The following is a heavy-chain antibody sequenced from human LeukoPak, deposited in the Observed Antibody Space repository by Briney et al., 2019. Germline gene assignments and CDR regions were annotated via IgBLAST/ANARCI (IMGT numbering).Heavy chain of an antibody. CDR1: GYTFTSYG. J-gene: IGHJ6*03. V-gene: IGHV1-18*01. CDR2: ISAYNGNT. Sequence: ASVKVSCKASGYTFTSYGISWVRQAPGQGLEWMGWISAYNGNTNYAQKLQGRVTMTTDTSTSTAYMELRSLRSDDTAVYYCARGPEGTYYYYYYVDVWGKGTTVTVSS. CDR3: ARGPEGTYYYYYYVDV. D-gene: IGHD1-14*01.